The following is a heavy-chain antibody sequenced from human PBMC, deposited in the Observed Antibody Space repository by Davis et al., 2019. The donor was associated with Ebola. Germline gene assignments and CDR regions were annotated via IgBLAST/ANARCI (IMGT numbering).Heavy chain of an antibody. CDR2: ISGSGGTT. CDR1: GFTFSSYA. J-gene: IGHJ4*02. CDR3: ANIGDVFRIQGDS. Sequence: PGGSLRLSCAASGFTFSSYAMSWVRQAPGKGLEWVSAISGSGGTTYYAGSVKGRFTISRDNSKNTLFLQMNSLRAEDTAIYYCANIGDVFRIQGDSWGQGTLVTVSS. V-gene: IGHV3-23*01. D-gene: IGHD5-18*01.